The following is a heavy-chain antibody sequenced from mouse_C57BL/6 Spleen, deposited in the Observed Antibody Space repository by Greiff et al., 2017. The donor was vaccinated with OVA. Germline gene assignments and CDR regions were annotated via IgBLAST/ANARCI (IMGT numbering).Heavy chain of an antibody. J-gene: IGHJ1*03. CDR2: IYPRSGNT. Sequence: VQLQQSGAELARPGASVKLSCKASGYTFTSYGISWVKQRTGQGLEWIGEIYPRSGNTYYNEKFKGKATLTADKSSSTAYMELRSLTSEDSAVYFCARWLTTVVAHWYFDVWGTGTTVTVSS. V-gene: IGHV1-81*01. D-gene: IGHD1-1*01. CDR1: GYTFTSYG. CDR3: ARWLTTVVAHWYFDV.